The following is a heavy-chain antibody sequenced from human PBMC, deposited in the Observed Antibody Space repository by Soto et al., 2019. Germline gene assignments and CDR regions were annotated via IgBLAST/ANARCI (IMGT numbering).Heavy chain of an antibody. D-gene: IGHD2-8*01. CDR3: AKDMTGYCTRTVSCSQIDY. V-gene: IGHV3-43D*04. Sequence: GGSLRLSCADSGFTFDEYAMHWVRQAPRKGLEWVSLISWDGASTYYADSVKGRFTISRDNSKNSLSLQMNSLRPEDTAFYYCAKDMTGYCTRTVSCSQIDYWGRGTLVTVSS. J-gene: IGHJ4*02. CDR1: GFTFDEYA. CDR2: ISWDGAST.